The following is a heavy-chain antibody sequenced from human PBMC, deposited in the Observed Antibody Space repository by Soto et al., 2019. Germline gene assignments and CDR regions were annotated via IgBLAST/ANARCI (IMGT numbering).Heavy chain of an antibody. V-gene: IGHV1-18*01. J-gene: IGHJ3*02. Sequence: ASVKVSCKASGYTFTSYGISWVRQAPGQGLEWMGWISAYNGNTNYSQKLQGRVTMTTDTSTSTAYMELRSLRSDDTAVYSCASSLGYSSSSDAFDIWGQGTMVTVSS. CDR3: ASSLGYSSSSDAFDI. CDR1: GYTFTSYG. D-gene: IGHD6-6*01. CDR2: ISAYNGNT.